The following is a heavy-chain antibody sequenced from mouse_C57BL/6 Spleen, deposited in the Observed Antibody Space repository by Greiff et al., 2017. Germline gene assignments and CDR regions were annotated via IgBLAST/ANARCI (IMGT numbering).Heavy chain of an antibody. V-gene: IGHV5-6*01. J-gene: IGHJ4*01. CDR1: GFTFSSYG. CDR2: ISSGGSYT. D-gene: IGHD2-13*01. Sequence: EVKLVESGGDLVKPGGSLKLSCAASGFTFSSYGMSWVRQTPDKRLEWVATISSGGSYTYYPDSVKGRFTISRDNAKNTLYLQMSSLKSEDTAMYYCARHDYSYYAMDYWGQGTSVTVSS. CDR3: ARHDYSYYAMDY.